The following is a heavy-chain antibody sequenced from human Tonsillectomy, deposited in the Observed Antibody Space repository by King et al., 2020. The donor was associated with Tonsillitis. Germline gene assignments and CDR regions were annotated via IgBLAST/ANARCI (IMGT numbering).Heavy chain of an antibody. D-gene: IGHD6-19*01. J-gene: IGHJ3*02. CDR3: AKNQWGSSAWLPPRAFDI. Sequence: EVQLVESGGGLVQPGGSLRLSCAASGFTFSSYAMSWVRQAPGKGLEWVSTISGSGGSTYYADSVKGRFTISKDNSKNTLYLQMNSLRAEDTAVYYCAKNQWGSSAWLPPRAFDIWGQGTMVTVSS. CDR1: GFTFSSYA. CDR2: ISGSGGST. V-gene: IGHV3-23*04.